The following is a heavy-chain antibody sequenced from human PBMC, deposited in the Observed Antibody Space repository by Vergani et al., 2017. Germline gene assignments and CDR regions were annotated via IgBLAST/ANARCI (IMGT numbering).Heavy chain of an antibody. CDR2: ISSSGSTI. V-gene: IGHV3-48*03. CDR1: GFTFSSYE. J-gene: IGHJ4*02. CDR3: ARPGGYYTYYFDY. Sequence: EVQLVESGGGLVQPGGSLRLSCAASGFTFSSYEMNWVRQAPGKGLEWVSYISSSGSTIYYADSVKGRFTISRDNAKNSLYLQMNSLRAEDTAVYYCARPGGYYTYYFDYWGQGTLVTVSS. D-gene: IGHD3-3*01.